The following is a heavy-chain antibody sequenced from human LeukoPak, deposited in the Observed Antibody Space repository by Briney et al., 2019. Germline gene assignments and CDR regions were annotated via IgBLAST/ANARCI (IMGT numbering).Heavy chain of an antibody. CDR3: AKYSQPLNPAVVLQYFDY. CDR1: GFTFSTYA. V-gene: IGHV3-23*01. CDR2: VSSAGDST. D-gene: IGHD3-22*01. Sequence: GGSLRLSCAASGFTFSTYAMSWVRQAPGKGLEWVSTVSSAGDSTYYADSVKGRFTVSRDNSKNTLSPQMNSLRAEDTAVYYCAKYSQPLNPAVVLQYFDYWGQGTLVTVSS. J-gene: IGHJ4*02.